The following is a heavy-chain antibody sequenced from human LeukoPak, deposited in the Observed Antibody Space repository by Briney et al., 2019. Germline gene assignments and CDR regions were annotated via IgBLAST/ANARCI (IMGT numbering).Heavy chain of an antibody. CDR2: IYTRGGT. V-gene: IGHV3-66*01. Sequence: PGGSLRLSSAASGITVSGTYMAWVRQAPGKGLDWVSVIYTRGGTYDAASVKGRFTISRDTSKNTLDLQMNSLRLEDTAVYYCVKGSGIAGRNGYYYYLDVWGNGTTVTVSS. J-gene: IGHJ6*03. CDR1: GITVSGTY. CDR3: VKGSGIAGRNGYYYYLDV. D-gene: IGHD6-13*01.